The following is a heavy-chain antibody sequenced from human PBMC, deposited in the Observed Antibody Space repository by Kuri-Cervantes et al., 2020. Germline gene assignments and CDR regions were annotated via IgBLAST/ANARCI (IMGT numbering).Heavy chain of an antibody. Sequence: SETLSLTCAVYGGSFSGYYWSWIRQPPGKGLEWIGEINHSGSTSYNPSLKSRVTISVDASKNQFFLKLSSVTAADTAVYFCASRRDYDSGGHLTNWFDPWGQGTLVTVSS. CDR2: INHSGST. CDR1: GGSFSGYY. D-gene: IGHD3-22*01. V-gene: IGHV4-34*01. J-gene: IGHJ5*02. CDR3: ASRRDYDSGGHLTNWFDP.